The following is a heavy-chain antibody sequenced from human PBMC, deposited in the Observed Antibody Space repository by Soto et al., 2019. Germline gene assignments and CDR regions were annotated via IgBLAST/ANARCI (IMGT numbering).Heavy chain of an antibody. D-gene: IGHD3-22*01. V-gene: IGHV1-69*01. CDR2: IIPLFDTV. CDR3: ERGGSGYVWFNEF. CDR1: GGLFSSYA. J-gene: IGHJ4*02. Sequence: QEQLVQSGAEVKKSGSSVKVSCKDTGGLFSSYAVSWVRQAPGQGLEWMGGIIPLFDTVYYAQKFQGRVTITADESTNTAYMELSSLRSEDTAMYYCERGGSGYVWFNEFWGQGTLVTVSS.